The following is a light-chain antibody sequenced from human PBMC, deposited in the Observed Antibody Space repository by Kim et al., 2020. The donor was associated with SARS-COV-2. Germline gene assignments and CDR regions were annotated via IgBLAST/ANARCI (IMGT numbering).Light chain of an antibody. V-gene: IGLV3-21*04. Sequence: APGETARITCGGTKIRSQSVHWYQRKPGQAPVTVIYYDSDRPSGIPERFSGSTSGNTATLTISRVEAGDEADYYCQVWDSSSNHVIFGGGTQLTVL. CDR2: YDS. J-gene: IGLJ2*01. CDR3: QVWDSSSNHVI. CDR1: KIRSQS.